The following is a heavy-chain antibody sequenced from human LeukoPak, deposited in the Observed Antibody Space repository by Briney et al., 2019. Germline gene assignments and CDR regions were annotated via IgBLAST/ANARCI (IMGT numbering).Heavy chain of an antibody. CDR3: ARGTAAVY. J-gene: IGHJ4*02. D-gene: IGHD6-25*01. V-gene: IGHV4-59*11. Sequence: PSETLSLTCTVSGGSITGHSWSWFRQSPVKGLEWIGYISYRGATNSNPSLKSRVTVSLDMSKNQFSLKLNSVTAADTAVYYCARGTAAVYWGQGTLVTVSS. CDR2: ISYRGAT. CDR1: GGSITGHS.